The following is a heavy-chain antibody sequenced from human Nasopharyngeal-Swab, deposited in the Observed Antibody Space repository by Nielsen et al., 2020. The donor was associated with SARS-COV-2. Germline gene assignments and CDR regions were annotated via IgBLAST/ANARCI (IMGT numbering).Heavy chain of an antibody. D-gene: IGHD3-22*01. J-gene: IGHJ5*02. Sequence: SVKVSRQASRGTLSHYAISWVRPAPRQGLEWMGGIIPIFGTANYAQKFQGRVTITADESTSTAYMELSSLRSEDTAVYYCARDRKGAYYYDSSGYSNWFDPWGQGTLVTVSS. V-gene: IGHV1-69*13. CDR3: ARDRKGAYYYDSSGYSNWFDP. CDR2: IIPIFGTA. CDR1: RGTLSHYA.